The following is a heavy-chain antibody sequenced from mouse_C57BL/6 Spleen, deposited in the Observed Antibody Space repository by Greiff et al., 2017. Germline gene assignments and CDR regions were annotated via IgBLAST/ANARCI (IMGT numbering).Heavy chain of an antibody. J-gene: IGHJ1*03. CDR2: INPSNGGT. Sequence: VQLQQPGTELVKPGASVKLSCKASGYTFTSYWMHWVKQRPGQGLEWIGNINPSNGGTNYNEKFKSKATLTVDKSSSPAYMQLSSLTSEDSAVYYCARSPIYYYGSSYWYFDVWGTGTTVTVSS. V-gene: IGHV1-53*01. CDR3: ARSPIYYYGSSYWYFDV. CDR1: GYTFTSYW. D-gene: IGHD1-1*01.